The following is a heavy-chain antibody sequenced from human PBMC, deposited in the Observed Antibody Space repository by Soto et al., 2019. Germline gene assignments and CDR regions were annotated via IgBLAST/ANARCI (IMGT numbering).Heavy chain of an antibody. CDR3: ASSTHSNHIVVVTAIPRDRYFDL. J-gene: IGHJ2*01. D-gene: IGHD2-21*02. V-gene: IGHV1-69*13. CDR2: IIPIFGTA. CDR1: GGTFSSYA. Sequence: GASVKVSCKASGGTFSSYAISWVRQAPGQGLEWMGGIIPIFGTANYAQKFQGRVTITADESTSTAYMELSSLRSEDTAVYYCASSTHSNHIVVVTAIPRDRYFDLWGRGTLVTVSS.